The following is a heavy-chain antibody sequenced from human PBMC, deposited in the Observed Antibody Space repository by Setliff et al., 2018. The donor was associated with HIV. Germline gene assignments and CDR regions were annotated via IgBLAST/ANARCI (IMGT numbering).Heavy chain of an antibody. CDR1: GFTLSTYS. J-gene: IGHJ6*03. CDR3: ARDGTRLLAAMDV. Sequence: GGSLRLSCVASGFTLSTYSMNWVRQAPGKGLEWVSSITTDSSYIFDADSVKGRFTISRDNAQNSLYLQMNNLRVGDTAVYYCARDGTRLLAAMDVWGKGTTVTVSS. V-gene: IGHV3-21*01. CDR2: ITTDSSYI.